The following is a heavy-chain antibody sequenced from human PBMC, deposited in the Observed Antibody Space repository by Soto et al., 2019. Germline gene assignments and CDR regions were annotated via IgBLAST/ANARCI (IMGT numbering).Heavy chain of an antibody. Sequence: EVQLVESGGGLIQPGGSLRLSCAASGFSVRSNYMSWVRQAPGKGLEWVSVIYSGGSTYYADSVKGRFTISRDNSKNTLSLQMTSLRAEDTAVYYCAREKMGIGGGAVEYWGRGTLVTVSS. D-gene: IGHD2-21*01. CDR1: GFSVRSNY. CDR3: AREKMGIGGGAVEY. CDR2: IYSGGST. J-gene: IGHJ4*02. V-gene: IGHV3-53*01.